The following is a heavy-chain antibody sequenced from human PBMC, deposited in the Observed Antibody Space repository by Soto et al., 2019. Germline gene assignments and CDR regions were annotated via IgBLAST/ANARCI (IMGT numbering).Heavy chain of an antibody. CDR2: IYYSGST. CDR3: ARVPVEMATIGHYYYYGMDV. Sequence: SETLAVTCTVSGGSVSSGSYYWSWIRQPPGKGLEWIGYIYYSGSTNYNPSLKSRVTISVDTSKNQFSPKLSSVTAADTAVYYCARVPVEMATIGHYYYYGMDVWGQGTTVTVSS. J-gene: IGHJ6*02. D-gene: IGHD5-12*01. CDR1: GGSVSSGSYY. V-gene: IGHV4-61*01.